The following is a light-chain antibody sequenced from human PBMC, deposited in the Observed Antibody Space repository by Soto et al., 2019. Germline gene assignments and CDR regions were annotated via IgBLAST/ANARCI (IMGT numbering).Light chain of an antibody. V-gene: IGKV3-15*01. Sequence: EIVMTQSPATLSVSPGERATLSCRASQSVGSNLAWYQQRPGQAPRLLIYGASTRATGVPARFSGSGSGTEFNLNISSLQSEDFGIYFFQQYNNWPPDRTFGQGTKVEIK. J-gene: IGKJ1*01. CDR3: QQYNNWPPDRT. CDR1: QSVGSN. CDR2: GAS.